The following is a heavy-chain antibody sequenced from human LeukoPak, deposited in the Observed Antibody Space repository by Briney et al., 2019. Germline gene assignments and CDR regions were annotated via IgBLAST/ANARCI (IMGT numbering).Heavy chain of an antibody. CDR1: GYTFTTYW. J-gene: IGHJ3*02. V-gene: IGHV5-51*01. CDR3: ARHRTIGWLDDAFDI. D-gene: IGHD6-19*01. Sequence: GESLKISCKGSGYTFTTYWIDWVRQMPGKGLEWMGIIYPGDSDTRYSPSFQGQVTISADKSISTAYLQWSSLKASDIAMYYCARHRTIGWLDDAFDIWGQGTMVTVSS. CDR2: IYPGDSDT.